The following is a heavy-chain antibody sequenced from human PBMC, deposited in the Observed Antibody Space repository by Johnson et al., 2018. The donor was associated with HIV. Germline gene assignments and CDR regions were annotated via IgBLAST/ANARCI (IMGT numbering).Heavy chain of an antibody. CDR3: ARGTIFGEVDAFDI. J-gene: IGHJ3*02. V-gene: IGHV3-9*01. CDR2: ISWNSGSI. D-gene: IGHD3-3*01. CDR1: GFTFDDYA. Sequence: QLVESGGGLVQPGRSLRLSCAASGFTFDDYAMHWVRQAPGKGLEWVSGISWNSGSIGYADSVKGRFTISRDNAKNALYLQMNSLRAEDTAIYYCARGTIFGEVDAFDIWGQGTVVTISS.